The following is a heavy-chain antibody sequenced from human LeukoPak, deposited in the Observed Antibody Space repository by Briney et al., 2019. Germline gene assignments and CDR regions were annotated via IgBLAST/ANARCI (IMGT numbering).Heavy chain of an antibody. CDR1: GFTFSSYT. J-gene: IGHJ4*02. D-gene: IGHD7-27*01. CDR2: ITTSDGNT. V-gene: IGHV3-23*01. Sequence: GGSLRLSCAASGFTFSSYTMSWVRQAPGKGLEWVSTITTSDGNTFYADSVKGRFTVSRDNSKNTLFLQMNSLRAEDTAVYYCAKDGGLWVSAHWGDSWGRGTLVTVSS. CDR3: AKDGGLWVSAHWGDS.